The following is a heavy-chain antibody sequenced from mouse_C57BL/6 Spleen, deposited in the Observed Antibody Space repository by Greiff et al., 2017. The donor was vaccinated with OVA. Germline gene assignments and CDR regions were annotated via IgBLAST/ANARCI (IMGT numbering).Heavy chain of an antibody. CDR1: GYSITSGYY. CDR2: ISYDGSN. J-gene: IGHJ3*01. V-gene: IGHV3-6*01. CDR3: ARGNGTFFFAY. Sequence: EVHLVESGPGLVKPSQSLSLTCSVTGYSITSGYYWNWIRQFPGNKLEWMGYISYDGSNNYNPSLKNRISITRDTSKNQFFLKLNSVTTEDTATYYCARGNGTFFFAYWGQGTLVTVSA. D-gene: IGHD4-1*01.